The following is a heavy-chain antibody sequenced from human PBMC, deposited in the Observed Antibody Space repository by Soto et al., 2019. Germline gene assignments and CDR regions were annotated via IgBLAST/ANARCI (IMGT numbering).Heavy chain of an antibody. CDR2: TRNKANSYTT. CDR1: GFTFSDHY. Sequence: EVQLVESGGGLVQPGGSLRLSCAASGFTFSDHYMDWVRQAPGKGLEWVGRTRNKANSYTTEYAASVKGRFTISRDDSKHSLYLQMISLKNADTAVYYCARGRDSGGGEQWLDGFDDWGQGTLVTVSS. D-gene: IGHD6-19*01. V-gene: IGHV3-72*01. CDR3: ARGRDSGGGEQWLDGFDD. J-gene: IGHJ4*02.